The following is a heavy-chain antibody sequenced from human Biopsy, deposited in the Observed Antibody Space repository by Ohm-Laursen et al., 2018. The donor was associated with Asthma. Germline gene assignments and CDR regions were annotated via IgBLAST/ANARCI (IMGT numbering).Heavy chain of an antibody. J-gene: IGHJ6*02. Sequence: SVKVSCKTSGYTFNSAGITWVRQAPGQGLEWMGWISVYNGNTKVAQKLQDRVTMITDTSASTAYMELRSLRSDGTAVYFCARAVDYSHYYGIDVWGQGTTVTVS. V-gene: IGHV1-18*01. CDR1: GYTFNSAG. D-gene: IGHD3-10*01. CDR2: ISVYNGNT. CDR3: ARAVDYSHYYGIDV.